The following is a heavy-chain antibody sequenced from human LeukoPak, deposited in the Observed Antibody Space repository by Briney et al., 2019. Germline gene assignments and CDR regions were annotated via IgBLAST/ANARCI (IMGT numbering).Heavy chain of an antibody. Sequence: GGSLRLSCAASGFTFSSYAMSWVRQAPGKGLEWVSAISGSGGSTYYADSVKGRFTISRDNSKNTLYLQMNSLRAEDTAVYYCARVVVSSGSLDYWGQGTLVTVTS. V-gene: IGHV3-23*01. CDR2: ISGSGGST. D-gene: IGHD3-10*01. J-gene: IGHJ4*02. CDR3: ARVVVSSGSLDY. CDR1: GFTFSSYA.